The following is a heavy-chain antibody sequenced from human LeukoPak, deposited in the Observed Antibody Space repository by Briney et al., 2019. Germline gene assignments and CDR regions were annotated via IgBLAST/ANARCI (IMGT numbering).Heavy chain of an antibody. CDR2: IIPIFGTA. CDR3: ARDAEYYYGSGSYRGNAFDI. Sequence: SAKVSCKASGGTFSSYAISWVRQAPGQGLEWMGGIIPIFGTANYAQKFQGRVTITADESTSTAYMELSSLRSEDTAVYYCARDAEYYYGSGSYRGNAFDIWGQGTMVTVSS. V-gene: IGHV1-69*13. D-gene: IGHD3-10*01. J-gene: IGHJ3*02. CDR1: GGTFSSYA.